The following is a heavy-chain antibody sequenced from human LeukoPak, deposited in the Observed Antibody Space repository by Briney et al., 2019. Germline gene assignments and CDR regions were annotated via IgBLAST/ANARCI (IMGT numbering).Heavy chain of an antibody. CDR2: INYSGST. J-gene: IGHJ4*02. V-gene: IGHV4-34*01. D-gene: IGHD2-15*01. CDR3: ARGVCSGGSCYSEWNY. CDR1: GGSFSGYY. Sequence: SETLSLTCAVYGGSFSGYYWSWISQPRGKGLEWIGEINYSGSTNYNPSLKSRVTISVDTSKNQFSLKLSSVTAADTAVYYCARGVCSGGSCYSEWNYWGQGTLFTVSS.